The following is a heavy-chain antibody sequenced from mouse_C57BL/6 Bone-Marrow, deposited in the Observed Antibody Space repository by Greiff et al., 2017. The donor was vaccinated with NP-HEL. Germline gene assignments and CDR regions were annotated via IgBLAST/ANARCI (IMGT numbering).Heavy chain of an antibody. D-gene: IGHD1-1*01. Sequence: EVKLMESGGDLVKPGGSLKLSCAASGFTFSSYGMSWVRQTPDKRLEWVATISSGGSYTYYPDSVKGRFTISRDNAKNTLYLQMSSLKSEDTAMYYCARHLVITTVVAPFDYWGQGTTLTVSS. V-gene: IGHV5-6*01. CDR3: ARHLVITTVVAPFDY. CDR1: GFTFSSYG. J-gene: IGHJ2*01. CDR2: ISSGGSYT.